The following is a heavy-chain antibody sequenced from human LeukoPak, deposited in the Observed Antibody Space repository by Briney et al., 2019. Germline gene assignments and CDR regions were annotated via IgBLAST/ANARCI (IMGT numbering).Heavy chain of an antibody. Sequence: SETLSLTCAVYGGSFSGYYWSWIRQPPGKGLEWIGEINHSGSTNYNPSLKSRVTISVDTSKNQFSLKLSSVTAADTAVYYCARVYSSSPRAYYYYYYMDVWGKGTTVTVSS. CDR1: GGSFSGYY. CDR3: ARVYSSSPRAYYYYYYMDV. D-gene: IGHD6-6*01. V-gene: IGHV4-34*01. CDR2: INHSGST. J-gene: IGHJ6*03.